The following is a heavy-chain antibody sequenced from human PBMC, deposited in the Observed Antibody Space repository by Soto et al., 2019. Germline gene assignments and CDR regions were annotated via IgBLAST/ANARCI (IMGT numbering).Heavy chain of an antibody. V-gene: IGHV1-69*05. CDR2: IIPIFGTA. CDR1: GGTFSSYA. D-gene: IGHD3-3*01. J-gene: IGHJ6*02. Sequence: GASVKVSCKASGGTFSSYAISWVRQAPGQGLEWMGGIIPIFGTANYAQKFQGRVTMTTDTSTSTAYMELRSLRSDDTAVYYCARDHNYDFWSGYSTGYYYGMDVWGQGTTVTVSS. CDR3: ARDHNYDFWSGYSTGYYYGMDV.